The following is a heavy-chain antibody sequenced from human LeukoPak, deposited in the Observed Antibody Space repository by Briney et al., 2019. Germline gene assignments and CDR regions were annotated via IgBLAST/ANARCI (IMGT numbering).Heavy chain of an antibody. Sequence: GGSLRLSCAASGFTFSRYAMSWVRQAPGKGLDWVSAISGSGGSTYYADSVKGRFTISRDNSKDTLYLQMNSLRAEDTAVYYCAKDHSHGGNSNWHFDLWGRGTLVTVSS. CDR2: ISGSGGST. V-gene: IGHV3-23*01. CDR3: AKDHSHGGNSNWHFDL. J-gene: IGHJ2*01. D-gene: IGHD4-23*01. CDR1: GFTFSRYA.